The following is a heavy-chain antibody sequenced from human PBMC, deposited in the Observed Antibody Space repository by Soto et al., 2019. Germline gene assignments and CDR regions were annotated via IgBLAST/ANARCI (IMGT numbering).Heavy chain of an antibody. D-gene: IGHD3-10*01. Sequence: GGSLRLSCAASGFTFSSYTMNWVRQAPGKGLEWISSISSGSSYIYYAGSVKGRFTISRDNAKNSLFLQMNSLRADDTAVYYCARYIRSGGAYPASWG. J-gene: IGHJ5*01. V-gene: IGHV3-21*01. CDR2: ISSGSSYI. CDR1: GFTFSSYT. CDR3: ARYIRSGGAYPAS.